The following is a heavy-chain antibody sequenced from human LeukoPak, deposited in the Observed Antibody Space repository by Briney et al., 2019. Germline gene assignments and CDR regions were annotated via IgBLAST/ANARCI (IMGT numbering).Heavy chain of an antibody. CDR1: GYTFNNYD. CDR3: ARFLGRDSNAFDI. V-gene: IGHV1-8*03. Sequence: ASVKVSCKASGYTFNNYDINWVRQATGQGLEWMGWMTPNSGNTGFAQKFQGRVTITWNPSINTAYMELSSLGSEDTAVYYCARFLGRDSNAFDIWGQGTMVTVSS. CDR2: MTPNSGNT. D-gene: IGHD2-21*02. J-gene: IGHJ3*02.